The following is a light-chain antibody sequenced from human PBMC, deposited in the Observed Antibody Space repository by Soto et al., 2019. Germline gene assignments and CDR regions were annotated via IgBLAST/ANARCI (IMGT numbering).Light chain of an antibody. J-gene: IGLJ1*01. CDR3: SSYTSSSTYD. V-gene: IGLV2-14*01. Sequence: QSALTQPASVSGSPGQAITISCTGTSSDVAGYDYVSWYQQHPGKAPKLMISEVSNRPSGVSNRFSGSKSGNTASLTISGLQAEDEADYYCSSYTSSSTYDFGAGTKVTVL. CDR2: EVS. CDR1: SSDVAGYDY.